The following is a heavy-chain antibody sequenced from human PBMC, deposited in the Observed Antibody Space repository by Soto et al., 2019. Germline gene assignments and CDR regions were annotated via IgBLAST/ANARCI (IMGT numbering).Heavy chain of an antibody. CDR3: ATLLTGYYYVAY. CDR2: IIPILGIA. D-gene: IGHD3-9*01. V-gene: IGHV1-69*02. J-gene: IGHJ4*02. Sequence: ASVKVSCKASGGTFSSYTISWVRQAPGQGLEWMGRIIPILGIANYAQRFQGRVTITADKSTSTAYMELSSLRSEDTAVYYCATLLTGYYYVAYWGQGTQVTVSS. CDR1: GGTFSSYT.